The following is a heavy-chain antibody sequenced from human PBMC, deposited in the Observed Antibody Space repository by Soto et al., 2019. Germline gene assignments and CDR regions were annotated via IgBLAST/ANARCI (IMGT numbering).Heavy chain of an antibody. Sequence: ASVKVCCKTSGYTFTNFGLSLVRQARGQGLEWMGWISAYNGNTNYAQNFQGRVTMTTDTSTSTAYMELNSLRPDATAMYYCARAGVSSTEYTWNYGTYFDYWGQGALVTVSS. CDR1: GYTFTNFG. J-gene: IGHJ4*02. CDR3: ARAGVSSTEYTWNYGTYFDY. V-gene: IGHV1-18*01. D-gene: IGHD1-7*01. CDR2: ISAYNGNT.